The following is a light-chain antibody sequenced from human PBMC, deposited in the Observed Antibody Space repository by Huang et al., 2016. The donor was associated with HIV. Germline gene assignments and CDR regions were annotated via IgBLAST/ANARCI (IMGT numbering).Light chain of an antibody. CDR2: KVS. Sequence: DVVMIQFPLSLSVTLGQPASISCWFSVSLVDIDGNPYVNWFKQRPGESPRRLIYKVSYRDSGVPDRFSGSGSGTDFTLNISRVEAEDVGIYYCMQGTHWWAFGQGTKVEI. J-gene: IGKJ1*01. CDR1: VSLVDIDGNPY. V-gene: IGKV2-30*01. CDR3: MQGTHWWA.